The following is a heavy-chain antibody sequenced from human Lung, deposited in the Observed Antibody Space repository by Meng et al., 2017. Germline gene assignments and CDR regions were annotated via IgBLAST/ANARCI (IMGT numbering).Heavy chain of an antibody. CDR2: INHSGST. Sequence: VAGLLKPSATLSLSCVVSGGSFSDYYLSWIRQPPGKGLEWIGEINHSGSTNYNPSLESRATISVDTSQNNLSLKLSSVTAADSAVYYCARGPTTMAHDFDYWGQGTLVTVSS. D-gene: IGHD4-11*01. CDR1: GGSFSDYY. J-gene: IGHJ4*02. V-gene: IGHV4-34*01. CDR3: ARGPTTMAHDFDY.